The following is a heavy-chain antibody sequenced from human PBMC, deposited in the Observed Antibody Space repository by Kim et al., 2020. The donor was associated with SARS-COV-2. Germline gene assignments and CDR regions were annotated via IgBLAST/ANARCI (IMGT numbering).Heavy chain of an antibody. CDR2: IFYSGST. V-gene: IGHV4-39*01. D-gene: IGHD6-6*01. J-gene: IGHJ4*02. CDR3: ARNRRCGVIAPGPCYFAY. CDR1: GGSVSSSGYY. Sequence: SETLSLTCTVSGGSVSSSGYYWDWIRQPPGKGLEWIGSIFYSGSTYYNPSLKSRVIISVDTSKNQFSLKLSSVTAADTAVYYCARNRRCGVIAPGPCYFAYWGQGTLVSVPS.